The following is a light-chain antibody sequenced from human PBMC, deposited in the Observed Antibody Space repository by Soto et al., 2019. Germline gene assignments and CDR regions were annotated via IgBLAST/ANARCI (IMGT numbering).Light chain of an antibody. CDR1: QGVGST. CDR3: QHYKTWPLS. V-gene: IGKV3-15*01. Sequence: ELVLTQSPATLSVSPGERATLSCRASQGVGSTLAWYQQAPGQAPRLLIYDASTRATGIPARFSGDGFGTEFTLTISSLQSDDIAVYYCQHYKTWPLSFGGGTRVEI. CDR2: DAS. J-gene: IGKJ4*01.